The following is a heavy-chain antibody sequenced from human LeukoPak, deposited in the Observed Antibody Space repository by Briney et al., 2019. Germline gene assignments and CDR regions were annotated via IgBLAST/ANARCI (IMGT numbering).Heavy chain of an antibody. CDR1: GFTFSSAW. CDR3: IADTPPWNPYGLDY. CDR2: IKSKVDGGTT. Sequence: GSLRLSCAPSGFTFSSAWMHWVRQAPGKGLEWVGRIKSKVDGGTTDYAAPVKGRFTISRDDLENMLYLQMNSLKTEDTAVYYCIADTPPWNPYGLDYWGQGTLVTVSS. J-gene: IGHJ4*02. V-gene: IGHV3-15*07. D-gene: IGHD1-1*01.